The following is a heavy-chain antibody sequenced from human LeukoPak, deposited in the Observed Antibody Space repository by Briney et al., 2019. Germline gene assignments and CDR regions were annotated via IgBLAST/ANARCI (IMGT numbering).Heavy chain of an antibody. CDR3: AKGQERTRIAARPSALDF. V-gene: IGHV3-23*01. J-gene: IGHJ4*02. CDR2: ISGSGATA. Sequence: PGGSLRLSCAASGFTFRSYAMSWVRQAPGKGLEWVSGISGSGATAYYADSVKGRFTISRDNSKNTLYLQMSTLRAEDTATYYCAKGQERTRIAARPSALDFWGQGTRVTVSS. D-gene: IGHD6-6*01. CDR1: GFTFRSYA.